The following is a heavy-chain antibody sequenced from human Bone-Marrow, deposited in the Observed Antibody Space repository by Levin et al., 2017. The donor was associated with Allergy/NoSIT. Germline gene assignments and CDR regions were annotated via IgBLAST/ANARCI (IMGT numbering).Heavy chain of an antibody. V-gene: IGHV3-33*01. CDR2: IWYDGSNK. CDR3: ASDRSVLTQWLVPGCDY. D-gene: IGHD6-19*01. CDR1: GFTFSSYG. Sequence: GGSLRLSCAASGFTFSSYGMHWVRQAPGKGLEWVAVIWYDGSNKYYADSVKGRFTISRDNSKNTLYLQMNSLRAEDTAVYDWASDRSVLTQWLVPGCDYWGQGPLVNV. J-gene: IGHJ4*02.